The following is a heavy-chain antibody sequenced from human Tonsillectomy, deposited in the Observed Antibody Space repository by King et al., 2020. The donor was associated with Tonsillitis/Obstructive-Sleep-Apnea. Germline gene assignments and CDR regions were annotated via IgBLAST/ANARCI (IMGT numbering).Heavy chain of an antibody. CDR1: GFNFNSYA. CDR2: ISSDGSER. J-gene: IGHJ3*02. D-gene: IGHD3-9*01. Sequence: VQLVESGGGVVQPGKSLRLSCAASGFNFNSYAMYWVRQAPGKGLEWVTLISSDGSERFYADSVKGRFTISRDNSNNTLYLQMNSLRPGDTAVYYCARERYFDWLWDAFDMWGQGTMVSVSS. CDR3: ARERYFDWLWDAFDM. V-gene: IGHV3-30*04.